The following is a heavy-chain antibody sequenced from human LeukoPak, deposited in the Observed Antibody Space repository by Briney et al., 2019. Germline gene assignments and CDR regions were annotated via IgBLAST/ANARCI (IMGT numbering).Heavy chain of an antibody. Sequence: GASVKVSCKASGYTFTSYGISWVRQAPGQGLEWMGWISAYNGNTNYAQKLQGRVTMTTDTSTSTAYMELRSLRSDDTAVYYCARDSRWAPGQQLVLGYFQHWGQGTLVTVSS. CDR1: GYTFTSYG. CDR2: ISAYNGNT. D-gene: IGHD6-13*01. CDR3: ARDSRWAPGQQLVLGYFQH. J-gene: IGHJ1*01. V-gene: IGHV1-18*01.